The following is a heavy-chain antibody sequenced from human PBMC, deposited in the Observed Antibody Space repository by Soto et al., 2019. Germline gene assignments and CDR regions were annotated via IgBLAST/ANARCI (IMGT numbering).Heavy chain of an antibody. CDR1: GGTFTNYS. J-gene: IGHJ6*02. D-gene: IGHD2-2*01. CDR3: ARERSVGYCITTTCPKPFYYYAMDV. V-gene: IGHV1-69*13. Sequence: SVKVSCKSSGGTFTNYSFSWVRQAPGQGLECMGGIIPVFGTPDYAQKFQGRVTITADESTRTASMELSSLRSDDTAVYYCARERSVGYCITTTCPKPFYYYAMDVWGQGTTVTVSS. CDR2: IIPVFGTP.